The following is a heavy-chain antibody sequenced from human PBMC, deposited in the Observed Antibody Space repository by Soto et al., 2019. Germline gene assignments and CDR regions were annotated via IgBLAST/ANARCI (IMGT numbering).Heavy chain of an antibody. CDR3: ARDRPGIKTYEAFDI. CDR2: MSPNTGTI. CDR1: GYTFTSYD. Sequence: SLKVSCKASGYTFTSYDINWVRQATGQGPEWMGWMSPNTGTIVYAQKFQGRVTMTRNTSTSTAYMTLSSLRSEDTAVYYCARDRPGIKTYEAFDIWGQGTTVTV. V-gene: IGHV1-8*01. D-gene: IGHD1-20*01. J-gene: IGHJ3*02.